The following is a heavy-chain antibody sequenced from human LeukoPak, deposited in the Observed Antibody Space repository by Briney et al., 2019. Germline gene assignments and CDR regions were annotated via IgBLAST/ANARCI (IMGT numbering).Heavy chain of an antibody. V-gene: IGHV1-46*01. CDR3: ARDRIVVVTAMDEPDDAFDI. Sequence: ASVKVSCKASGYTFTSYYMHWVRQAPGQGLGWMGIINPSGGSTSYAQKFQGRVTMTRDTSTSTVYMELSSLRSEDTAVYYCARDRIVVVTAMDEPDDAFDIWGQGTMVTVSS. D-gene: IGHD2-21*02. J-gene: IGHJ3*02. CDR2: INPSGGST. CDR1: GYTFTSYY.